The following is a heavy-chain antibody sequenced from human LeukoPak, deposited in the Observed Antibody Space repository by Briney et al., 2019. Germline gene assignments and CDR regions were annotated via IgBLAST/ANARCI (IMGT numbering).Heavy chain of an antibody. V-gene: IGHV3-11*01. CDR2: ISSSGSTI. Sequence: GGSLRLSCAASGFTFSDYYMSWIRQAPGKGLEWVSYISSSGSTIYYADSVKGRYTISRDNAKNSLYQQMNSLRAEDTAVYYCAREGYYYDSSGYSYYFDYWGQGTLVTVSS. J-gene: IGHJ4*02. CDR3: AREGYYYDSSGYSYYFDY. D-gene: IGHD3-22*01. CDR1: GFTFSDYY.